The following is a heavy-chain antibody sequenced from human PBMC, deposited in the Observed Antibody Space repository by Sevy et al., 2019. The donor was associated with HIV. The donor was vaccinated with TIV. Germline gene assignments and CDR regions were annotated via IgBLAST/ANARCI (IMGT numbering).Heavy chain of an antibody. J-gene: IGHJ4*02. CDR1: GFTITGYA. CDR2: ISSSGNST. D-gene: IGHD2-2*01. V-gene: IGHV3-23*01. CDR3: AKDSRTHFNRVLPAATVDY. Sequence: GGSLRLSCAASGFTITGYAMSWVRQTPGKGLEWVSGISSSGNSTYYAHSVKGRFTISRDNSKNTLYLQMNSMRAEDTAVYFCAKDSRTHFNRVLPAATVDYWGQGTLVTVSS.